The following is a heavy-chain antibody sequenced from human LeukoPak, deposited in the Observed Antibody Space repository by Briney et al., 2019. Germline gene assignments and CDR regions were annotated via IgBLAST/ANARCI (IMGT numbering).Heavy chain of an antibody. D-gene: IGHD6-19*01. J-gene: IGHJ3*02. CDR2: MNPNSGNT. CDR3: ARDLYSSGWTDAFDI. Sequence: ASVKVSCKASGYTFTSYDINWVRQATGQGLEWMGWMNPNSGNTGYAQKFQGRVTMTRNTSISTAYMELSRLTSDDTAVYYCARDLYSSGWTDAFDIWGQGTMVTVSS. CDR1: GYTFTSYD. V-gene: IGHV1-8*01.